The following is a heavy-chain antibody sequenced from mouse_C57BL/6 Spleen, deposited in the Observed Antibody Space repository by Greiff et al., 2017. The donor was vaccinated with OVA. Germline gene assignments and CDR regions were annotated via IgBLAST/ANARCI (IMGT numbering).Heavy chain of an antibody. CDR1: GFSLTSYG. J-gene: IGHJ3*01. D-gene: IGHD2-5*01. CDR2: IWSGGST. CDR3: ARNGGYSNYVAY. V-gene: IGHV2-2*01. Sequence: QVQLKESGPGLVQPSQSLSITCTVSGFSLTSYGVHWVRQSPGKGLEWLGVIWSGGSTDYNAAFISRLSISKDNSKSQVFFKMNSLQADDTAIYYCARNGGYSNYVAYWGQGTLVTVSA.